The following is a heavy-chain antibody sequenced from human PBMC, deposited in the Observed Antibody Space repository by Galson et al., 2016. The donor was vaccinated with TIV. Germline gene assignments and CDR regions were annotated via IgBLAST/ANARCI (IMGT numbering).Heavy chain of an antibody. V-gene: IGHV1-46*03. D-gene: IGHD3-16*01. J-gene: IGHJ4*02. Sequence: SVKVSCKASGYTFTRYYIHWVRQAAGQGLEWVGIIDPSNGGTTYAQKFQGRLTLTRDTSTSTVYFELSSLTSEDTALYYCASPHSGSYDFDYWGQGTLVTVSS. CDR1: GYTFTRYY. CDR3: ASPHSGSYDFDY. CDR2: IDPSNGGT.